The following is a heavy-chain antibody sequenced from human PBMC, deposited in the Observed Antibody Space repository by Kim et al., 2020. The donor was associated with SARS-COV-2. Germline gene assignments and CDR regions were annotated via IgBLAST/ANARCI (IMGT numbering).Heavy chain of an antibody. Sequence: TSYAQKFQGRGTMTRDTSTSTVYMELSSLRSEDTAVYYCARAYGGNPFDYWGQGTLVTVSS. CDR2: T. J-gene: IGHJ4*02. V-gene: IGHV1-46*01. D-gene: IGHD4-17*01. CDR3: ARAYGGNPFDY.